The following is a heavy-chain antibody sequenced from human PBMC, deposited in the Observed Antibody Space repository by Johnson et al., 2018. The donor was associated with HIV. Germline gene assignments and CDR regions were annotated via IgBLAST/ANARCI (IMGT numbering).Heavy chain of an antibody. J-gene: IGHJ3*02. CDR1: GFTFSSYA. CDR2: ITSSGTTI. Sequence: VQLVESGGGVVQPGRSLRLSCAASGFTFSSYAMHWVRQAPGKGLEWVSYITSSGTTIYHVDSVKGRFTISRDNAKNSLYLQINSLRAGDKAVYYCARDRWATYYYDSSGHGGVFDIWGQGTMVTVSS. D-gene: IGHD3-22*01. CDR3: ARDRWATYYYDSSGHGGVFDI. V-gene: IGHV3-48*04.